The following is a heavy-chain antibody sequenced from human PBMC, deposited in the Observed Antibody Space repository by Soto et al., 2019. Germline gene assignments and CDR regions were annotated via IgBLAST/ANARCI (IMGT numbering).Heavy chain of an antibody. CDR2: ISYDGSNK. CDR3: ASASMVRGRDYSGMDV. V-gene: IGHV3-30-3*01. CDR1: GFTFSNYA. J-gene: IGHJ6*02. D-gene: IGHD3-10*01. Sequence: QVQLVESGGGVVQPGRSLRLSCAASGFTFSNYAMHWVRQAPGKGLEWVAVISYDGSNKYYADSVKGRFTISRDNAKNTLYVQINSLRADDTAIYYCASASMVRGRDYSGMDVWGQGTTVTVSS.